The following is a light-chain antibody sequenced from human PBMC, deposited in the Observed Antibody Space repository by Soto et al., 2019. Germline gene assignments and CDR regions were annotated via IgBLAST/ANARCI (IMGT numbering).Light chain of an antibody. CDR3: QTWGTGSVV. J-gene: IGLJ2*01. CDR2: LNGDGSH. Sequence: QPVLTQSPSASASLGASVNLTCSLSTGHSNYAIAWHQQQPGKGPRYLMKLNGDGSHNKGDGIPDRFSASSSGAEHYLTISSLQSEDEADYYCQTWGTGSVVFGGGTKLTVL. CDR1: TGHSNYA. V-gene: IGLV4-69*01.